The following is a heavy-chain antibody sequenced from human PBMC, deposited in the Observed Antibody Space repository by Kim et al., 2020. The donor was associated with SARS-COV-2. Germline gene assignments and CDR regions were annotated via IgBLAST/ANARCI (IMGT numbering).Heavy chain of an antibody. CDR2: IKSKTDGGTT. Sequence: GGSLRLSCAASGFTFSNAWMSWVRQAPGKGLEWVGRIKSKTDGGTTDYAAPVKGRFTISRDDSKNTLYLQMNSLKTEDTAVYYCTTDPVAYYYDSSGYYYFGGYWGQGTLVTVSS. CDR3: TTDPVAYYYDSSGYYYFGGY. D-gene: IGHD3-22*01. J-gene: IGHJ4*02. CDR1: GFTFSNAW. V-gene: IGHV3-15*01.